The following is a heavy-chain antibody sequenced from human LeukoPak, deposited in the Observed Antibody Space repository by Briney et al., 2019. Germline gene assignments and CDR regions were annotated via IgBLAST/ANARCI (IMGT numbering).Heavy chain of an antibody. CDR2: ISNNGGSS. D-gene: IGHD3-10*01. Sequence: PGGSLRLSCAASGFTFSAYAMYWVRQAPGKGLEYVSGISNNGGSSFYADSVKGRFTISRDNSKNTLYLQMSSLRAEDTALYYCAKCPWGSGTYYYYFDYWGQGTLVTVSS. J-gene: IGHJ4*02. CDR3: AKCPWGSGTYYYYFDY. CDR1: GFTFSAYA. V-gene: IGHV3-64*04.